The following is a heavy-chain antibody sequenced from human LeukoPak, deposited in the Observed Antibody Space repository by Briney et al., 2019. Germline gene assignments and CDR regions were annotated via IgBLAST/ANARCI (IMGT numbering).Heavy chain of an antibody. CDR3: ARVTRVNYYGLGSYNF. CDR1: GYTFTSYY. Sequence: ASVKVSCKASGYTFTSYYMHWVRQAPGQGLEWMGIINPSGGSTSYAQKFQGRVTMTRDMSTSTVYMELSRLRSDDTAVYYCARVTRVNYYGLGSYNFWGQGTLVTVSS. CDR2: INPSGGST. J-gene: IGHJ4*02. V-gene: IGHV1-46*01. D-gene: IGHD3-10*01.